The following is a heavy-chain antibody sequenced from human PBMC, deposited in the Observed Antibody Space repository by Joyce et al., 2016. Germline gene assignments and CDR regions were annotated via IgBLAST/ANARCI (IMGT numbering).Heavy chain of an antibody. CDR2: IYFTETA. D-gene: IGHD2-2*01. V-gene: IGHV4-59*01. CDR3: ARGRKTQDTSIYYYGLDV. Sequence: QVQLHESGPGLVKPSETLSLTCSVSGDSISSYYWTWIRQPPGKGLEWIGNIYFTETANHNPSLKSRVAFSLDTSKDQISLKLSSVTAADTAVYYCARGRKTQDTSIYYYGLDVWGQGTSVTVSS. CDR1: GDSISSYY. J-gene: IGHJ6*02.